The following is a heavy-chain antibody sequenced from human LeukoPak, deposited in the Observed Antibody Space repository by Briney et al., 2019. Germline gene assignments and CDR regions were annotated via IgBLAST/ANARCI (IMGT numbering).Heavy chain of an antibody. CDR1: GYTFTGYY. J-gene: IGHJ3*02. CDR3: ASRYCSGGSCPPGPDAFHI. V-gene: IGHV1-2*02. Sequence: GASVKVSCKASGYTFTGYYMHWVRQAPGQGLEWMGWINPNSGGTNYAQKFQGRVTMTRDTSISTAYMELSRLRSDDTAVYYCASRYCSGGSCPPGPDAFHIWGQGTMVTVSS. CDR2: INPNSGGT. D-gene: IGHD2-15*01.